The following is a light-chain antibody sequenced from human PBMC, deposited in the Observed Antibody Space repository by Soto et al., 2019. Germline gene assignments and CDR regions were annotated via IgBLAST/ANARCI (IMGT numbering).Light chain of an antibody. V-gene: IGLV1-40*01. CDR2: GDG. CDR3: QSYDKRLTAYV. J-gene: IGLJ1*01. CDR1: SSSIGAGYE. Sequence: QSALTQPPSVSGAPGQRVTISCSGTSSSIGAGYEVHWYHQLPGTAPKLVVSGDGNRPSGVPDRLSASNSGTSASLAITGLQAEDQGDYYWQSYDKRLTAYVFGTGTKVTVL.